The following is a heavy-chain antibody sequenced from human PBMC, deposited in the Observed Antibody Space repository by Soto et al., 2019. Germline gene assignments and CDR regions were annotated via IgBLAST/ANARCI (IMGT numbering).Heavy chain of an antibody. CDR3: ARGQYGSGGGYFDY. D-gene: IGHD6-19*01. J-gene: IGHJ4*02. CDR2: ISSSGSTI. V-gene: IGHV3-48*03. CDR1: GFTFSSYE. Sequence: EVQLVESGGGLVQPGGSLRLSCAASGFTFSSYEMNWVRQAPGKGLEWVSYISSSGSTIYYADSVKGRFTISRDNAKNSLYLQMNSLGAGDTAVYYGARGQYGSGGGYFDYWGQETLVTVSS.